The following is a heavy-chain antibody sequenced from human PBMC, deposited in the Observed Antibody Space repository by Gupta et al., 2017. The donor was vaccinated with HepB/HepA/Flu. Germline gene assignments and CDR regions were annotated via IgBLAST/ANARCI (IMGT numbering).Heavy chain of an antibody. CDR1: GESISGYY. CDR3: ARAPGTNAFNI. D-gene: IGHD1/OR15-1a*01. CDR2: IYYSGST. V-gene: IGHV4-59*01. J-gene: IGHJ3*02. Sequence: VQLQESGPGLVKPSETLSLTCSVSGESISGYYWGWIRQPPGKGLEWIGYIYYSGSTNYNPSLTSRVTISVDTSKNQVSLSLTSVTAADTAVYYCARAPGTNAFNIWGQGTMVTVSS.